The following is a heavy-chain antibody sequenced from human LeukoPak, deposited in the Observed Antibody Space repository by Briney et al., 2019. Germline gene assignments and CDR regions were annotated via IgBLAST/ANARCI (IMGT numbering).Heavy chain of an antibody. CDR3: ARAGFGYYDFWSGPNGGGWFDP. J-gene: IGHJ5*02. CDR1: GYTFTSYG. D-gene: IGHD3-3*01. V-gene: IGHV1-2*02. CDR2: INPNSGGT. Sequence: ASVKVSCKASGYTFTSYGISWVRQAPGQGLEWMGWINPNSGGTNYAQKFQGRVTMTRDTSISTAYMELSRLRSDDTAVYYCARAGFGYYDFWSGPNGGGWFDPWGQGTLVTVSS.